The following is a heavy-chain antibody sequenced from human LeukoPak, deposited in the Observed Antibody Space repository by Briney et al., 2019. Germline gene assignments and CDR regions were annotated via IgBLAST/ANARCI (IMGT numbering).Heavy chain of an antibody. CDR2: ISSSSSYI. V-gene: IGHV3-21*01. CDR3: ARESIVVVPAADYYYYGMDV. CDR1: GFTFSSYS. D-gene: IGHD2-2*01. Sequence: GGSLRLSCAASGFTFSSYSMNWVRQAPGKGLEWVSSISSSSSYIYYADSVKGRFTISRDNAKNSLYLQMNSLRAEDTAVYYCARESIVVVPAADYYYYGMDVWGQGTTVTVSS. J-gene: IGHJ6*02.